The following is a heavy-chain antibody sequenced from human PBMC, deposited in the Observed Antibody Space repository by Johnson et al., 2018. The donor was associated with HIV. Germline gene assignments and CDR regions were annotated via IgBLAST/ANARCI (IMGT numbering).Heavy chain of an antibody. V-gene: IGHV3-15*01. CDR1: GFTFSSYG. Sequence: VRLVESGGGVVQPGRSLRLSCAASGFTFSSYGMHWVRQAPGKGLEWVGRIKRKIEGETTDYAAPVKGRFTISRDDSKNTLYMQMNSMTTEDTAVYYCTTAIVIDAFDIWGQGTMVTVSS. D-gene: IGHD3-16*02. CDR2: IKRKIEGETT. J-gene: IGHJ3*02. CDR3: TTAIVIDAFDI.